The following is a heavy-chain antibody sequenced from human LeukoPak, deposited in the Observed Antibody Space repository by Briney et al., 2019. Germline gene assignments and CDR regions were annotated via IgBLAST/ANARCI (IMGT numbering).Heavy chain of an antibody. J-gene: IGHJ6*02. Sequence: SETLSLTCAVYGGSFSGYYWSWIRQPPGKGLEWIGEINHSGSTNYNPSLKSRVTISVDTSKNQFSLQLNSVTPEDTAVYYCARWAGAYYYYYYGMDVWGQGTTVTVSS. CDR2: INHSGST. D-gene: IGHD6-19*01. CDR1: GGSFSGYY. V-gene: IGHV4-34*01. CDR3: ARWAGAYYYYYYGMDV.